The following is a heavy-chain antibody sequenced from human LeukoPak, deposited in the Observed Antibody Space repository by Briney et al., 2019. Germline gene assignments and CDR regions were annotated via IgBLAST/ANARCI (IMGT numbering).Heavy chain of an antibody. CDR1: GFTFSIYA. CDR2: ISYDGSNK. CDR3: AKDYYYGSV. D-gene: IGHD3-10*01. Sequence: GGSLRLSCAAFGFTFSIYAMSWVRQAPGKGLECVAVISYDGSNKYYADSVKGRFTISRDNSKNTLYLQMNSLRAEDTAVYYCAKDYYYGSVWGQGTLVTVSS. J-gene: IGHJ4*02. V-gene: IGHV3-30*18.